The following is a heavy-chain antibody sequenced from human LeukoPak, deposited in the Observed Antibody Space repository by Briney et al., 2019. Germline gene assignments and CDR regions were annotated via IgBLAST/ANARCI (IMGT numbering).Heavy chain of an antibody. Sequence: GGSLRLSCAASGFTFSSYAMSWVRQAPGKGLEWVSAISGSGGSTYYADSVKGRFTISRDNSKNTLYLQMNSLRAGDTAVYYCARDLYFDGSGYYYHDYWGLGILVTVSS. CDR3: ARDLYFDGSGYYYHDY. V-gene: IGHV3-23*01. CDR2: ISGSGGST. J-gene: IGHJ4*02. D-gene: IGHD3-22*01. CDR1: GFTFSSYA.